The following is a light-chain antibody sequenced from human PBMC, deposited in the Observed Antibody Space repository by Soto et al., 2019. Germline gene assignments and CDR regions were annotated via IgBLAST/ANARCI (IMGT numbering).Light chain of an antibody. J-gene: IGKJ2*01. Sequence: EIVMTQSPATLSVSPGERATLSCRASQSVSSNLAWYQQKPGQAPRLLIYGASTRATGIPARFSGSGSGTEFTLTSSSLQSEDVAVDYRQQDNNWPPITFGQGTKLEIK. CDR1: QSVSSN. V-gene: IGKV3-15*01. CDR3: QQDNNWPPIT. CDR2: GAS.